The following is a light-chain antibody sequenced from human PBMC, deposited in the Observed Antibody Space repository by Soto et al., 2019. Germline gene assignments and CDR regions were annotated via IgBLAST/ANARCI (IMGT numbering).Light chain of an antibody. Sequence: QSALTQPASVSGSLGQSITISCAGISSDLGAYNYVSWYQQHPGKAPKLIIYEVTDRPSGVSNRFSGSKSGNTASLTISGLQAEDEAEYYCSSYTNINTRACVFGTGTKVTVL. J-gene: IGLJ1*01. V-gene: IGLV2-14*01. CDR3: SSYTNINTRACV. CDR2: EVT. CDR1: SSDLGAYNY.